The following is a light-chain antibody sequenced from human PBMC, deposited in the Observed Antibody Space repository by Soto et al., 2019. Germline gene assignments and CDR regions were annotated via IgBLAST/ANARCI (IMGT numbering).Light chain of an antibody. V-gene: IGKV3-15*01. CDR3: QQYNYWPRT. Sequence: EILMTQSPATLSVSPGERATLSCRASQSLSGNLAWYQQRPGQAPRVLIYGASTRATRIPARFSGSGSGTEFTLTISSLQSEDFAVYYCQQYNYWPRTFGQGNKVEIK. J-gene: IGKJ1*01. CDR2: GAS. CDR1: QSLSGN.